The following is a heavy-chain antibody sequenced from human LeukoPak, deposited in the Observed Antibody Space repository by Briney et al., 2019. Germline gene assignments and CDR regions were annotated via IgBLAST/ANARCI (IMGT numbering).Heavy chain of an antibody. J-gene: IGHJ4*02. D-gene: IGHD5-12*01. V-gene: IGHV3-23*01. CDR1: GFTFSSYG. CDR3: AKSPAGYSGYDYFDY. CDR2: ISGSGGST. Sequence: GGSLRLSCEASGFTFSSYGMSWVRQAPGKGLEWVSAISGSGGSTYYADSVKGRFTISRDNSKNTLYLQMNSLRAEDTAVYYCAKSPAGYSGYDYFDYWGQGTLVTVSS.